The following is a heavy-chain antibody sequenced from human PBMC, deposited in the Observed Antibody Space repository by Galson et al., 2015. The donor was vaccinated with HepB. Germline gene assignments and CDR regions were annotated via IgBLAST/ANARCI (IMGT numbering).Heavy chain of an antibody. CDR3: ARGSYSSGYFDY. D-gene: IGHD6-19*01. V-gene: IGHV3-33*01. CDR1: GFTFSSYG. CDR2: IWYDGSNK. Sequence: LRLSCAASGFTFSSYGMHWVRQAPGKVLEWVAVIWYDGSNKYYADSVKGRFTISRDNSKNTLYLQMNSLRAEDTAVYYCARGSYSSGYFDYWGQGTLVTVSS. J-gene: IGHJ4*02.